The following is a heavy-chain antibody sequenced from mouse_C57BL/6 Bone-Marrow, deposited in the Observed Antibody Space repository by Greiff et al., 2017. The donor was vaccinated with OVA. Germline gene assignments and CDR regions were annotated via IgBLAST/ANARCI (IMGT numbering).Heavy chain of an antibody. V-gene: IGHV1-82*01. J-gene: IGHJ2*01. Sequence: QVQLQQSGPELVKPGASVKISCKASGYAFSSSWMNWVKQRPGKGLEWLGRIYPGDGDTNYNGKLKGKATLTADKSSSTAYMQLSSLTSEDSAVYFCARLYWFFDYWGQGTTLTVSS. CDR3: ARLYWFFDY. D-gene: IGHD2-1*01. CDR1: GYAFSSSW. CDR2: IYPGDGDT.